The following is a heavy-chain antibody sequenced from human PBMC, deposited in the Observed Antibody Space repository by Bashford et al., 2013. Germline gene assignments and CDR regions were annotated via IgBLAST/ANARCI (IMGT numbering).Heavy chain of an antibody. D-gene: IGHD3-22*01. Sequence: SVKVSCKASGGTFSSYAISWVRQAPGQGLEWMGGIIPIFGTANYAQKFQGRVTITADESTSTAYMELSSLRSEDTAVYYCAREELRGGYWIMEAFDIWGQGTMVTVSS. V-gene: IGHV1-69*13. J-gene: IGHJ3*02. CDR1: GGTFSSYA. CDR2: IIPIFGTA. CDR3: AREELRGGYWIMEAFDI.